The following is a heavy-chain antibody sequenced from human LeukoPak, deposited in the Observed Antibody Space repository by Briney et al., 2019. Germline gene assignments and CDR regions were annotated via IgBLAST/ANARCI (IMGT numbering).Heavy chain of an antibody. Sequence: GRSLRLSCAASGFTFDDYAMHWVRLVPGKGLEWVSGISWNSDNIGYADSVKGRFTISRDNAKISLYLQMDSLRAEDKALYYCAKLSGSSTTATTTFDYWGREPWSPSPQ. V-gene: IGHV3-9*01. CDR1: GFTFDDYA. CDR3: AKLSGSSTTATTTFDY. CDR2: ISWNSDNI. J-gene: IGHJ4*02. D-gene: IGHD4-17*01.